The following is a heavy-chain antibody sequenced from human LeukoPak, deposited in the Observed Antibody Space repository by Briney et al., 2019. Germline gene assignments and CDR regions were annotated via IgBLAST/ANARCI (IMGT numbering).Heavy chain of an antibody. CDR2: INADGSDI. V-gene: IGHV3-74*01. D-gene: IGHD2-21*02. CDR1: GFTFKNSW. J-gene: IGHJ3*02. Sequence: GGPLRLSCKASGFTFKNSWMYWVRQAPGQGLLWVSRINADGSDISYVDSVKGRFTISRDNAKNTLYLQMNSLRAEDTAVYYCARAIEHIVVVTAISFDIWGQGTMVTVSS. CDR3: ARAIEHIVVVTAISFDI.